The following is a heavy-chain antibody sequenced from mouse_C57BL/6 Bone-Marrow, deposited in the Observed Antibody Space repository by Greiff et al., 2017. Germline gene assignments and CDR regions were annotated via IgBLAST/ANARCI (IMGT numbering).Heavy chain of an antibody. V-gene: IGHV1-81*01. D-gene: IGHD1-1*01. CDR3: ASNTAVDDY. CDR1: GYTFTSYG. J-gene: IGHJ2*01. Sequence: QVQLQQSGAELVRPGASVKLSCKASGYTFTSYGISWVKQRTGQGLEWIGEIYPSSGNTYYNEKFKGKATLTVDKSSSTAYMELRSLTSEDAAVYFCASNTAVDDYGGQGPALTGSA. CDR2: IYPSSGNT.